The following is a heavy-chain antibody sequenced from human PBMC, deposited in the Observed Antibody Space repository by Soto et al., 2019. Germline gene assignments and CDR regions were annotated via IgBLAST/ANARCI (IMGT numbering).Heavy chain of an antibody. CDR3: ARAVVAIPGVIGDDWFDP. D-gene: IGHD2-2*01. CDR1: GVSISGSY. J-gene: IGHJ5*02. CDR2: IYHTGST. V-gene: IGHV4-59*01. Sequence: PSETLSLTCTFSGVSISGSYWSWIRQPPGKGLEWIGYIYHTGSTNYNPSLKSRVFMSVDMSKNQFSLRLNSVTAADAAVYYCARAVVAIPGVIGDDWFDPWGQGTLVTVSS.